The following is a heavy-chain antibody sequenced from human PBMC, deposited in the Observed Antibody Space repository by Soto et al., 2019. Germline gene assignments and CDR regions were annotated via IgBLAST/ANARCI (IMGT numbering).Heavy chain of an antibody. Sequence: EVQLVESGGGLVKPGGSLRLSCAASGFTFSNAWMSWVRQAPGKGLEWVGRIKSKTDGGTTDYAAPVKGRFTISRDDSKHTLYLQMNSLKTEDTGLYYCTTASGDYPADYWGQGTLVTVYS. D-gene: IGHD4-17*01. V-gene: IGHV3-15*01. CDR2: IKSKTDGGTT. CDR1: GFTFSNAW. J-gene: IGHJ4*02. CDR3: TTASGDYPADY.